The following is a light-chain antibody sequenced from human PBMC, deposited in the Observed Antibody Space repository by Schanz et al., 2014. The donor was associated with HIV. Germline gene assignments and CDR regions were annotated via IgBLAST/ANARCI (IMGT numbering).Light chain of an antibody. CDR1: RSNIGADYD. Sequence: QSVLTQPPSVSGAPGQRVTISCAGSRSNIGADYDVHWYQQLPGTAPKLLIFADTKRPSGVPDRFSGSKSVNSASLAITGLQAEDEADYYCQSFDRSLGRVVFGGGTKLTVL. V-gene: IGLV1-40*01. CDR2: ADT. J-gene: IGLJ2*01. CDR3: QSFDRSLGRVV.